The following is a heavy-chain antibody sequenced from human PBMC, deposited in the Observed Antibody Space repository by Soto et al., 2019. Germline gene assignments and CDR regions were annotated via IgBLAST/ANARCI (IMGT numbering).Heavy chain of an antibody. CDR1: GGSISSYY. V-gene: IGHV4-59*08. CDR2: IYYSGST. J-gene: IGHJ4*02. D-gene: IGHD3-3*01. Sequence: SETLSLTCTVSGGSISSYYWNWIRQPPGKGLEWIGYIYYSGSTNYNPSLKSRVTISVDTSKNQFSLKLSSVTAADTAVYYCARSNHDFWSGLPTEPYYWGQGALVTVSS. CDR3: ARSNHDFWSGLPTEPYY.